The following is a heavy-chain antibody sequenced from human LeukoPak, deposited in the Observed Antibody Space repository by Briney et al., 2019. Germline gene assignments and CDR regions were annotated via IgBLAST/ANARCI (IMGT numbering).Heavy chain of an antibody. CDR2: FYTSGIA. CDR3: ATIAAAGTRAFDI. J-gene: IGHJ3*02. D-gene: IGHD6-13*01. V-gene: IGHV4-4*07. Sequence: PSETLSLTCTVSGGSISSPYWTWIRQPAGKGLEWIGRFYTSGIANSNPSLKSRVTISVDTSKNQFSLKLSSVTAADTAVYYCATIAAAGTRAFDIWGQGTMVTVSS. CDR1: GGSISSPY.